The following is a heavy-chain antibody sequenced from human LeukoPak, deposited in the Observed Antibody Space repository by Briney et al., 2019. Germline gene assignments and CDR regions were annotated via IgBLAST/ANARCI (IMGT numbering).Heavy chain of an antibody. Sequence: TGGSLRLSCAASGFTFSTYAMSWVRQAPGKGLEWVSVISGSGDSTYYADSVKGRFTISRDNAKNTVYVQMNSLRAEDTAVYYCIRARPDCSSTSCPFEYWGQGTLVTVSS. V-gene: IGHV3-23*01. J-gene: IGHJ4*02. CDR3: IRARPDCSSTSCPFEY. CDR1: GFTFSTYA. D-gene: IGHD2-2*01. CDR2: ISGSGDST.